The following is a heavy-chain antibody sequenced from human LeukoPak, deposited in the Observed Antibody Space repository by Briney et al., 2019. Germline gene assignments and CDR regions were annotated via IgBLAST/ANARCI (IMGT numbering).Heavy chain of an antibody. J-gene: IGHJ4*02. CDR2: ISGSGGST. CDR1: GFTFSSYA. V-gene: IGHV3-23*01. CDR3: AKDHGVTTPGDFDY. D-gene: IGHD4-17*01. Sequence: GGSLRLSCAASGFTFSSYAMSWVRQAPGKGLEWVSAISGSGGSTYYADSVKGRSTISRDNSKNTLYPQMNSLRAEDTAVYYCAKDHGVTTPGDFDYWGQGTLVTVSS.